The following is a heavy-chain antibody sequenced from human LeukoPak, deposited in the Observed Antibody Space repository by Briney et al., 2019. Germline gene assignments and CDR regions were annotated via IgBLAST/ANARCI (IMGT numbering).Heavy chain of an antibody. CDR2: INPSGGST. CDR1: GYTFTSYY. J-gene: IGHJ3*02. D-gene: IGHD4-23*01. V-gene: IGHV1-46*01. CDR3: ARPTTVGNAFHI. Sequence: ASVKVSCKTSGYTFTSYYIHWVRQAPGQGLEWMGIINPSGGSTAYAQKFQGRVTMTRDTSTNTVYTELSSLRSEDTAVYYCARPTTVGNAFHIWGQGTMVTVSS.